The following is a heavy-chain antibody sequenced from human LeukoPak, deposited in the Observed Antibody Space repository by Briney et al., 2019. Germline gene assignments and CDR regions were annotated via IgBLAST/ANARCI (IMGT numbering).Heavy chain of an antibody. CDR2: IYHSGST. D-gene: IGHD3-22*01. CDR1: GYSISSGYY. J-gene: IGHJ6*02. Sequence: SETLSLTCTVSGYSISSGYYWGWIRQPPGKGLEWIGSIYHSGSTYYNPSLKSRVTISVDTSKNQFSLKLSSVTAADTAVYYCARESVSYYDSSGYVAYYYGMDVWGQGTTVTVSS. V-gene: IGHV4-38-2*02. CDR3: ARESVSYYDSSGYVAYYYGMDV.